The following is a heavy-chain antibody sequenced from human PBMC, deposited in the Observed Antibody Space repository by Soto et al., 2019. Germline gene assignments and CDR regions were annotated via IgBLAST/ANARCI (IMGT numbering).Heavy chain of an antibody. Sequence: SETLSLTCTVSGGSISNYYWSWVRQSPGKGLEWIGYIYYSGPTNYNPSLKSRVTISIDTSKNQFSLKLSSVTAADTAVYYCARARSYYFGMDVWGQGTTVTVSS. V-gene: IGHV4-59*01. J-gene: IGHJ6*02. CDR2: IYYSGPT. CDR3: ARARSYYFGMDV. CDR1: GGSISNYY.